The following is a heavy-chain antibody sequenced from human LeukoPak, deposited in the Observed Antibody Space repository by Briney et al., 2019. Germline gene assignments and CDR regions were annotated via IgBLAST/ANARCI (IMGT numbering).Heavy chain of an antibody. CDR1: GGSFSGYY. CDR2: INHRGST. Sequence: MRSETLSLTCAVYGGSFSGYYWTWIRQTPGKGLEWIGEINHRGSTSYNPSLESRVTISVDTSKNHFSLDLTSVTAADTAVYYCASGGWYRGYWGQGTLVTVSS. V-gene: IGHV4-34*01. D-gene: IGHD2-15*01. J-gene: IGHJ4*02. CDR3: ASGGWYRGY.